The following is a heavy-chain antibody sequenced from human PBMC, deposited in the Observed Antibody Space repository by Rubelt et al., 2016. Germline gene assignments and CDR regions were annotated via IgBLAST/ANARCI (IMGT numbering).Heavy chain of an antibody. D-gene: IGHD3-3*01. CDR3: AGISILGVENWVDP. CDR1: GYSITSAYY. CDR2: IYYSGST. J-gene: IGHJ5*02. V-gene: IGHV4-38-2*02. Sequence: QVQLQESGPGLVKPSETLSLTCNVSGYSITSAYYWAWIRQPPGKGLEWIGSIYYSGSTYYNPSLKSRVTISVDTAKNQSHLRLRSVTTGATAAYYWAGISILGVENWVDPWGQGTLVTVSS.